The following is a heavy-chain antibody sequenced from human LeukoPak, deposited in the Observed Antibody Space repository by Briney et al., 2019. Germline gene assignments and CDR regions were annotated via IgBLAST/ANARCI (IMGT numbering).Heavy chain of an antibody. J-gene: IGHJ4*02. CDR2: ISWNSGSI. D-gene: IGHD6-13*01. V-gene: IGHV3-9*01. CDR1: GFTFSSYA. CDR3: AKDIGRSWSGSFDY. Sequence: GGSLRLSCAASGFTFSSYAMSWVRQAPGKGLEGVSGISWNSGSIGYADSVRGRFTISRDNAKNSLYLQMNSLRAEDTALYYCAKDIGRSWSGSFDYWGQGTLVTVSS.